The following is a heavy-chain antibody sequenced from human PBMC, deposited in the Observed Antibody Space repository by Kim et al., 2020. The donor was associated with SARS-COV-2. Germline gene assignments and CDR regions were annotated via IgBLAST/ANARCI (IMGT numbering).Heavy chain of an antibody. Sequence: TNYAQKFQGRVTMTRDTSISTAYMELSRLRSDDTAVYYCAGDLVYYGMDVWGQGTTVTVSS. V-gene: IGHV1-2*02. CDR3: AGDLVYYGMDV. J-gene: IGHJ6*02. CDR2: T.